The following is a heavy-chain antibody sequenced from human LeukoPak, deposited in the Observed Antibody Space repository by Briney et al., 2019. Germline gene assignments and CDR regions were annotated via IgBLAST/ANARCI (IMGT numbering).Heavy chain of an antibody. D-gene: IGHD2-2*01. CDR2: INPNSGGT. J-gene: IGHJ6*02. CDR3: ARDRCSSTSCYYGMDV. CDR1: GFTFSSYG. V-gene: IGHV1-2*04. Sequence: GGSLRLSCAASGFTFSSYGMHWVRQAPGQGLEWMGWINPNSGGTNYAQKFQGWVTMTRDTSISTAYMELSRLRSDDTAVYYCARDRCSSTSCYYGMDVWGQGTTVTVSS.